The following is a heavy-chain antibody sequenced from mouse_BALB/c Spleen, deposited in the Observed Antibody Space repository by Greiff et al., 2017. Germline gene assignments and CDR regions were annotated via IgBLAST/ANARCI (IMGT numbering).Heavy chain of an antibody. V-gene: IGHV1-4*01. CDR2: INPSSGYT. Sequence: VQLQQSGTVLARPGASVKMSCKASGYTFTSYTMHWVKQRPGQGLEWIGYINPSSGYTNYNQKFKDKATLTADKSSSTAYMQLSSLTSEDSAVYYCARAGGKNAMDYWGQGTSVTVSS. CDR3: ARAGGKNAMDY. CDR1: GYTFTSYT. J-gene: IGHJ4*01.